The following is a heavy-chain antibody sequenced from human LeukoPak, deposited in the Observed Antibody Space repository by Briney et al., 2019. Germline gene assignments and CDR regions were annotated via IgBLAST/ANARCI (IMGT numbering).Heavy chain of an antibody. CDR1: GFTFVDYG. V-gene: IGHV3-20*04. CDR3: AKRGVVIRVILVGFHKEAYYFDS. J-gene: IGHJ4*02. D-gene: IGHD3-22*01. Sequence: GVLRLSCATSGFTFVDYGLSWVRRAPGKGLEWLCAINYNGAITDYADSVKGRFTISRDNPKNTLYLQMNSLRAEDTAVYFCAKRGVVIRVILVGFHKEAYYFDSWGQGALVTVSS. CDR2: INYNGAIT.